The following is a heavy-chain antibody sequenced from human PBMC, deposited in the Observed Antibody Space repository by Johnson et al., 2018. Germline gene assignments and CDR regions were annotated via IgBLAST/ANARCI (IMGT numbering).Heavy chain of an antibody. CDR3: ARDQTRRIVVVPAAIRETSTSYYYYGMDV. D-gene: IGHD2-2*02. V-gene: IGHV3-11*01. CDR1: GFTFSDYY. CDR2: ISSSGSTI. J-gene: IGHJ6*02. Sequence: QVQLVESGGGLVKPGGSLRLSCAASGFTFSDYYMSWIRQAPGKGLEWVSYISSSGSTIYYADSVKGRFTISRDNAKNSLYLQMNSLRAEDTAVYYCARDQTRRIVVVPAAIRETSTSYYYYGMDVWGQGTTVTVSS.